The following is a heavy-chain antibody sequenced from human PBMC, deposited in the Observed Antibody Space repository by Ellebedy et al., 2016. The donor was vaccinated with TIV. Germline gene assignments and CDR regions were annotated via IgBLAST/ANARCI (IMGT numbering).Heavy chain of an antibody. V-gene: IGHV3-30-3*01. CDR1: GFTFSSYA. J-gene: IGHJ4*02. Sequence: GESLKISCAASGFTFSSYAMHWVRQAPGKGLEWVAVISYDGSNKYYADSVKGRFTISRDNSKMYLQMNSLRVEDTAVYYCARAEMVRGAPFDYWGQGTLVTVSS. CDR3: ARAEMVRGAPFDY. CDR2: ISYDGSNK. D-gene: IGHD3-10*01.